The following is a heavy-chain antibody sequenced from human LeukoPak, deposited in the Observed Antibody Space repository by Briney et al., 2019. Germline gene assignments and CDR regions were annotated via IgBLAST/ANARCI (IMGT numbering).Heavy chain of an antibody. CDR1: GYTFTDYY. Sequence: KPGASVKVSCKASGYTFTDYYMHWVRQAPGQGLEWMGWINPNSGGTNYAQKFQGRVTMTRGTSISTAHMELSRLRSDDTAVYYCARDDSSGYSTPVWGQGTTVTVSS. J-gene: IGHJ6*02. CDR2: INPNSGGT. D-gene: IGHD3-22*01. CDR3: ARDDSSGYSTPV. V-gene: IGHV1-2*02.